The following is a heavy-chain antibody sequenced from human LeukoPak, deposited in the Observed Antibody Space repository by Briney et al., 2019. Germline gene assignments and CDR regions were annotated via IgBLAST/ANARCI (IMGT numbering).Heavy chain of an antibody. Sequence: SVKVSCKASGGTFSSYAISWVRQAPGQGLEWMGGIIPIFGTANYAQKFQGRVTMTRDTSTSTVYMELSSLRSEDTAVYYCARDRPLLYCSSTSCYTNAFDIWGQGTMVTVSS. V-gene: IGHV1-69*05. CDR1: GGTFSSYA. CDR2: IIPIFGTA. CDR3: ARDRPLLYCSSTSCYTNAFDI. J-gene: IGHJ3*02. D-gene: IGHD2-2*02.